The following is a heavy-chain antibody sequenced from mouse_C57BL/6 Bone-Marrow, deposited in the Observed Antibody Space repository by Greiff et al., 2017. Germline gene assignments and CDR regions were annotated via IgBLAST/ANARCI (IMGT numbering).Heavy chain of an antibody. CDR3: ADSSGYFAY. CDR2: IDPSDSYT. J-gene: IGHJ3*01. CDR1: GYTFTSYW. Sequence: VQLQQSGAELVRPGTSVKLSCKASGYTFTSYWMHWVKQRPGQGLEWIGVIDPSDSYTNYNQKFKGKATLTVDTSSSTAYMQLSSLTSEDSAVYYCADSSGYFAYWGQGTLVTVSA. D-gene: IGHD3-2*02. V-gene: IGHV1-59*01.